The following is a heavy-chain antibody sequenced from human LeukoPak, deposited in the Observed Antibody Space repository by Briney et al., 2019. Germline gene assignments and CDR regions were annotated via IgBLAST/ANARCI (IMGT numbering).Heavy chain of an antibody. D-gene: IGHD2-2*01. J-gene: IGHJ3*02. CDR2: MNPNSGNT. CDR1: GYTFTSDY. V-gene: IGHV1-8*03. CDR3: ARSSTRNGLDAFDI. Sequence: GASVKVSCKASGYTFTSDYINWVRQATGQGLEWIVWMNPNSGNTGYAQKFQGRVTITRNTSISTAYMELSSLRSEDTAVYYCARSSTRNGLDAFDIWGQGTMVTVSS.